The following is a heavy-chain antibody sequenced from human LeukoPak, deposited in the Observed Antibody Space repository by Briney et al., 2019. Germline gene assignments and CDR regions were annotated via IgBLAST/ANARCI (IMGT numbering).Heavy chain of an antibody. J-gene: IGHJ6*02. CDR1: GYTFTSYD. V-gene: IGHV1-8*01. CDR2: MNPNSGNT. CDR3: ASRYSSGSALNYWYYYYGMDV. Sequence: ASVKVSCKASGYTFTSYDINWVRQATGQGLGWMGWMNPNSGNTGYAQKFQGRVTMTRNTSISTAYMELSSLRSEDTAVYYCASRYSSGSALNYWYYYYGMDVWGQGTTVTVSS. D-gene: IGHD6-19*01.